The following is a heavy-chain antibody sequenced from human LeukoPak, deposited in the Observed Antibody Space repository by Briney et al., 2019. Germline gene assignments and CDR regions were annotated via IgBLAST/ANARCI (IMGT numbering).Heavy chain of an antibody. D-gene: IGHD4-17*01. Sequence: SETLSLTCSVSHGSISDYYWSWIRQPAGKGLEWIGHIYTSETTNYNPSLKSRVTMSVDTSKNQFSLKLTSVTAADTAVYYCEREEATVRSLYYWGQGTLVTVSS. CDR3: EREEATVRSLYY. CDR1: HGSISDYY. J-gene: IGHJ4*02. V-gene: IGHV4-4*07. CDR2: IYTSETT.